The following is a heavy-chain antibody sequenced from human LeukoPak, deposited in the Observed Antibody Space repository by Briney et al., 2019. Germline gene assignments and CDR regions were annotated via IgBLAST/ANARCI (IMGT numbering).Heavy chain of an antibody. CDR3: ARVVGSLAWSIRHAFDI. CDR1: GGSFSGYY. V-gene: IGHV4-34*01. Sequence: PSETLSLTCAVYGGSFSGYYWSWIRQPPGKGLEWIGEINHSGSTNYNPSLKSRVTISVDTSKNQFSLKLSSVTAADTAVYYCARVVGSLAWSIRHAFDIWGQGTMVTVSS. J-gene: IGHJ3*02. D-gene: IGHD3-3*01. CDR2: INHSGST.